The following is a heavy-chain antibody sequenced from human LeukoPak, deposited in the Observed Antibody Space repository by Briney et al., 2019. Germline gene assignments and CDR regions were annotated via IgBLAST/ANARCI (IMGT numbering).Heavy chain of an antibody. Sequence: GASVKVSCKASGYSFSAYYMHWVRQAPGQGLEWMGVINPSGGSTSYALKFQDRVTVSRDTSTSTVYMELSRLRSDDTAVFYCARTHYDSSAYYSPAGYWGQGTLVTVSS. CDR2: INPSGGST. D-gene: IGHD3-22*01. J-gene: IGHJ4*02. CDR3: ARTHYDSSAYYSPAGY. CDR1: GYSFSAYY. V-gene: IGHV1-46*01.